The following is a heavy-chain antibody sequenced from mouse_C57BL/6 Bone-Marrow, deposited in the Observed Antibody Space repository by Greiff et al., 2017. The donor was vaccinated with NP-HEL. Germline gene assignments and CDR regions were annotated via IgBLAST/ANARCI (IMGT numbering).Heavy chain of an antibody. D-gene: IGHD1-1*01. CDR2: IYPGSGST. CDR1: GYTITSYW. J-gene: IGHJ1*03. V-gene: IGHV1-55*01. Sequence: QVQLQQPGSALVMPGASVKMSCKASGYTITSYWITCVKQRPGQGLEWIGDIYPGSGSTNYNEKFTSKATLTVVTSSSTAYMLPSRLPSEDSADYYCAREVVASYWYFDVWGTGTSVTVTS. CDR3: AREVVASYWYFDV.